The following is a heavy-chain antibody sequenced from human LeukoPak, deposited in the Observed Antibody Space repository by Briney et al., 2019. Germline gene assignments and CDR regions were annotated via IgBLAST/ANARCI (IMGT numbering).Heavy chain of an antibody. D-gene: IGHD3-9*01. CDR1: GFTFSSYD. Sequence: GGSLRLSCAASGFTFSSYDMNWVRQAPGKGLEWVSYISSSGSTIYYADSVKGRFTISRDNAKNSLYLQMNSLRAEDTAVYYCARFGAPSYYESLTGLREGYYFDYWGQGTLVTVPS. J-gene: IGHJ4*02. CDR3: ARFGAPSYYESLTGLREGYYFDY. CDR2: ISSSGSTI. V-gene: IGHV3-48*03.